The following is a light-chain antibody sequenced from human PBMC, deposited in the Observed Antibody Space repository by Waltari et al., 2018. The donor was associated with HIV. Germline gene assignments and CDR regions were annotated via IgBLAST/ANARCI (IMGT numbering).Light chain of an antibody. Sequence: QSVLTQPPSLSEAPRQRVTISCSGSTSNIGNNAVYWYQQLPGKAPKLVIYYDDRRPSGVSGLFSGSKSGTSASLAISGLQSEDEADYYCAAWDDSLSGLVFGGGTKLTVL. CDR3: AAWDDSLSGLV. CDR2: YDD. CDR1: TSNIGNNA. V-gene: IGLV1-36*01. J-gene: IGLJ2*01.